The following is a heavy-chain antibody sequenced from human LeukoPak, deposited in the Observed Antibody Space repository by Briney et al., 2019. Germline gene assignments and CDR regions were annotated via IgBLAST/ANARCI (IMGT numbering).Heavy chain of an antibody. CDR1: GFTFSSYG. J-gene: IGHJ4*02. V-gene: IGHV3-30*18. CDR2: ISYDGSNK. D-gene: IGHD5-12*01. Sequence: GGSLRLSCAASGFTFSSYGMHWARQAPGKGLEWVAVISYDGSNKYYALSVKGRFTISRDNSKNTLYLQMSSLRAEDTAVYYCAKDLEATTRGFDYWGQGSGVTVSS. CDR3: AKDLEATTRGFDY.